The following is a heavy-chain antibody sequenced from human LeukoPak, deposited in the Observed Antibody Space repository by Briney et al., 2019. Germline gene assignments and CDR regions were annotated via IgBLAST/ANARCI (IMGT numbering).Heavy chain of an antibody. D-gene: IGHD6-19*01. CDR1: GGSFSGDF. CDR3: ARPGYSSGWYAFDI. J-gene: IGHJ3*02. Sequence: SETLSLTCAVYGGSFSGDFWSWIRQSPGKGLEWIGEINHGGSTNYNPSLKSRVTISVDTSKNQFSLKLSSVTAADTAVYYCARPGYSSGWYAFDIWGQGTMVTVSS. V-gene: IGHV4-34*01. CDR2: INHGGST.